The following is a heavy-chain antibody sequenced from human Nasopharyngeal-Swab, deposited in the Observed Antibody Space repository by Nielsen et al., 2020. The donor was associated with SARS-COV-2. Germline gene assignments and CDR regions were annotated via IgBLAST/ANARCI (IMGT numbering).Heavy chain of an antibody. J-gene: IGHJ5*02. CDR2: VYPGNSEV. CDR3: ARRAARDGYNYEVDP. CDR1: GYSFVNHW. V-gene: IGHV5-51*01. Sequence: KISCMASGYSFVNHWIGWVRQKPGKGLEWMGMVYPGNSEVAYSPSFQGQVTISADKSMNTAYLQWRSLRASDTAMYFCARRAARDGYNYEVDPWGQGTLVTVSS. D-gene: IGHD5-24*01.